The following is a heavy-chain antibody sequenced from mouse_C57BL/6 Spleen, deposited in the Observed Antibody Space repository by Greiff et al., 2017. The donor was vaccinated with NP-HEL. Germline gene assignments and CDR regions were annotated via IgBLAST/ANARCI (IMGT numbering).Heavy chain of an antibody. Sequence: QVQLQQPGAELVKPGASVKLSCKASGYTFTSYWMQWVKQRPGQGLEWIGEIDPSDSYTNYNQKFKDKATLTVDTSSSTAYMQLSSLTSEDSAVYYCAFYYGSSYGTIDYWGQGTTLTVSS. CDR3: AFYYGSSYGTIDY. CDR2: IDPSDSYT. V-gene: IGHV1-50*01. CDR1: GYTFTSYW. J-gene: IGHJ2*01. D-gene: IGHD1-1*01.